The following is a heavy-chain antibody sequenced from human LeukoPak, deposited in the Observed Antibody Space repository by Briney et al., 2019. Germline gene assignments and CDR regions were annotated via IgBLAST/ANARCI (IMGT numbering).Heavy chain of an antibody. J-gene: IGHJ6*02. CDR3: ARFPSAYGMDV. CDR1: GVSFRGYY. V-gene: IGHV3-48*01. Sequence: PSETLSLTCAVYGVSFRGYYWNWVRQAPGKGLEWVSSISPSSSAIYYADSVKGRFTISRDNAENSVYLQMNSLRAKDTAVYYCARFPSAYGMDVWGQGTTVTVSS. CDR2: ISPSSSAI. D-gene: IGHD6-25*01.